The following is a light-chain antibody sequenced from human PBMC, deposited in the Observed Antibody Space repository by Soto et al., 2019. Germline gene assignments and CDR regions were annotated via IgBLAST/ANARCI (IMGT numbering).Light chain of an antibody. V-gene: IGLV2-23*02. CDR1: SSDVGSYNL. CDR3: CSYAGSSTYV. J-gene: IGLJ1*01. Sequence: QSGLTQPASVSGSPGQSITIYCTGTSSDVGSYNLVSWYQQHPGKAPKLMIYEVSKRPSGVSNRFSGSKSGNTASLTISGLQAEDEADYYCCSYAGSSTYVFGTGTKVTVL. CDR2: EVS.